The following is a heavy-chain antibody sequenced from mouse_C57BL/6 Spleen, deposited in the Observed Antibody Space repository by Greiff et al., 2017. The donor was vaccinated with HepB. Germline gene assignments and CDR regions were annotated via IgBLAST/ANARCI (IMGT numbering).Heavy chain of an antibody. Sequence: EVKLVESGGGLVKPGGSLKLSCAASGFTFSDYGMHWVRQAPEKGLEWVAYISSGSSTIYYADTVKGRFTISRDNAKNTLFLQMTSLRSEDTAMYYCARAMSYWYFDVWGTGTTVTVSS. J-gene: IGHJ1*03. CDR1: GFTFSDYG. CDR2: ISSGSSTI. CDR3: ARAMSYWYFDV. V-gene: IGHV5-17*01.